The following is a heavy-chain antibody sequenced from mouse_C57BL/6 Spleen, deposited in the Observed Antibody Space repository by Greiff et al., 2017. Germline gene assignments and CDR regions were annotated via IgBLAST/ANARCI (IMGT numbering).Heavy chain of an antibody. CDR2: IYPRDGST. CDR3: ARESLYGRFMDY. V-gene: IGHV1-78*01. CDR1: GYTFTDHT. J-gene: IGHJ4*01. D-gene: IGHD1-1*02. Sequence: QVQLQQSDAELVKPGASVKISCKVSGYTFTDHTIHWMKQRPEQGLEWIGYIYPRDGSTKYNEKFKGKATLTAYKSSSTAYIQLNSLTSEDSAVYCCARESLYGRFMDYWGQGPSVTVSS.